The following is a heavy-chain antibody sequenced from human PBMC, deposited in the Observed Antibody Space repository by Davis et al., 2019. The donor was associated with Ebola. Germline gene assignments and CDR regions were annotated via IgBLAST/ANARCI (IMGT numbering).Heavy chain of an antibody. V-gene: IGHV1-24*01. J-gene: IGHJ4*02. CDR3: TVGGIGGMGDY. D-gene: IGHD3-10*01. CDR1: DYTLREIS. Sequence: AASVKVSCKVSDYTLREISMHWVRQAPGIGLEWMGSFDSENGESIYAQKFQGRVTMTEDTSTNTAYMELSSLKSEDTGVYYCTVGGIGGMGDYWGQGTLVTVSS. CDR2: FDSENGES.